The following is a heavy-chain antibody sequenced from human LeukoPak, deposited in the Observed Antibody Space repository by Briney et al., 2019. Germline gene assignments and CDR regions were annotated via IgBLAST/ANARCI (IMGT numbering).Heavy chain of an antibody. Sequence: GASVKVSCKSSGYTFTVYYMHWVRQAPGQGLEWMRWINPNSGGTNYAQKFQGRVTMTRDTSISTAYMELSRLRSDDTAVYYCARVPVGRVEVPAAMFDYWGQGTLVTVSS. J-gene: IGHJ4*02. D-gene: IGHD2-2*01. CDR3: ARVPVGRVEVPAAMFDY. V-gene: IGHV1-2*02. CDR2: INPNSGGT. CDR1: GYTFTVYY.